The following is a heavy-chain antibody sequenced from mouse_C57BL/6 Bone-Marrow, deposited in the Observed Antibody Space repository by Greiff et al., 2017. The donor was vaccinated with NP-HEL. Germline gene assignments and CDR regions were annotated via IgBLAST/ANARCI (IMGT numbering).Heavy chain of an antibody. Sequence: EVQLQQSGPSLVRPSQTLSLTCTVTGFSINSDCYWIWIRQFPGNKLEYIGYTFYSGITYYNPSLESRTYITRDTSKNQFSLKLSSVTTEDTATYYCARSDGYYWYFDVWGTGTTVTVSS. CDR1: GFSINSDCY. V-gene: IGHV3-3*01. J-gene: IGHJ1*03. D-gene: IGHD2-3*01. CDR2: TFYSGIT. CDR3: ARSDGYYWYFDV.